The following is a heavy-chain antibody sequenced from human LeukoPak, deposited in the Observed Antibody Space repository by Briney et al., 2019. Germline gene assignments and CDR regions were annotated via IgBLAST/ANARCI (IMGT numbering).Heavy chain of an antibody. CDR3: ASGQLLWSHFDY. J-gene: IGHJ4*02. CDR1: GFTFSSYA. Sequence: PGGSLRLSCAASGFTFSSYAMSWVRQAPGKGLEWVSTISGSGGTTYYADSVKGRFAISRDNSKNTLYLQMSSLRAEDAAIYYCASGQLLWSHFDYWGQGTLVTVSS. V-gene: IGHV3-23*01. D-gene: IGHD3-10*01. CDR2: ISGSGGTT.